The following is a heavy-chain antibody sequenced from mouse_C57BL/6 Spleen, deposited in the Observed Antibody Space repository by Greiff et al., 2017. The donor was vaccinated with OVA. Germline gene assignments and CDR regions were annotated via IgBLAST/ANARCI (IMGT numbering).Heavy chain of an antibody. Sequence: VKLKQPGAELVKPGASVKLSCKASGYTFTSYWMHWVKQRPGQGLEWIGMIHPNSGSTNYNEKFKSKATLTVAKSSSTAYMQLSGLTSEDSAVYDCARGDGYYAYYAMDYWGQGTSVTVSS. CDR1: GYTFTSYW. V-gene: IGHV1-64*01. D-gene: IGHD2-3*01. CDR3: ARGDGYYAYYAMDY. J-gene: IGHJ4*01. CDR2: IHPNSGST.